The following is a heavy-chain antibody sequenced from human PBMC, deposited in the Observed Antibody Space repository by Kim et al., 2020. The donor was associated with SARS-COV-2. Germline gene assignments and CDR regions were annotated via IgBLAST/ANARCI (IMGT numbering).Heavy chain of an antibody. J-gene: IGHJ6*02. D-gene: IGHD6-13*01. CDR1: GYTFTSYY. Sequence: ASVKVSCKASGYTFTSYYMHWVRQAPGQGLEWMGIINPSGGSTSYAQKFQGRVTMTRDTSTSTVYMELSSLRSEDTAVYYCARDRRYSSSWYPPGKTYYYYGMDVWGQGTTVTVSS. CDR2: INPSGGST. CDR3: ARDRRYSSSWYPPGKTYYYYGMDV. V-gene: IGHV1-46*01.